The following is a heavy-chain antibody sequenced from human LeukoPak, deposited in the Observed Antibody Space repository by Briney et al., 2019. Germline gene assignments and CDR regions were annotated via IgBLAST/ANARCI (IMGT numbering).Heavy chain of an antibody. CDR3: AREGPRGYSSGWYTPKEFDY. CDR1: GYTFTGYY. V-gene: IGHV1-2*02. J-gene: IGHJ4*02. Sequence: GASVKVSCKASGYTFTGYYMHWVRQAPGQGLEWMGWINPNSGGTNYAQKFQGRVTMTRDTSISTAYMELSRLRSDDTAVYYCAREGPRGYSSGWYTPKEFDYWGQGTLVTVSS. D-gene: IGHD6-19*01. CDR2: INPNSGGT.